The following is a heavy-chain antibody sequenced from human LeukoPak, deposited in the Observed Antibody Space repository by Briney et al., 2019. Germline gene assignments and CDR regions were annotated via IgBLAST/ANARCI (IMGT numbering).Heavy chain of an antibody. CDR1: GYSINSGYY. V-gene: IGHV4-38-2*02. CDR2: IDHSGST. D-gene: IGHD5-18*01. J-gene: IGHJ4*02. CDR3: ARSFSYGSYSDY. Sequence: PSETLSLTCTVSGYSINSGYYWGWIRQPPGKGLEWIGSIDHSGSTYYNPSLKSRVTISIDTSKNQFSLNLSSVTAADTAVYYCARSFSYGSYSDYWGQGTLVTVSS.